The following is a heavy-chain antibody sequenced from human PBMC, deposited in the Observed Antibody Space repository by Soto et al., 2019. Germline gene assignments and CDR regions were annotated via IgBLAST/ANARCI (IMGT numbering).Heavy chain of an antibody. V-gene: IGHV3-23*01. CDR2: ISGSGGST. CDR3: AKDGPIVVVPAALYYYYYGMDV. J-gene: IGHJ6*02. D-gene: IGHD2-2*01. Sequence: PGGSLRLSCAASGFTFSSYAMSWVRQAPGKGLEWVSAISGSGGSTYYADSVKGRFTISRDNSKNTLYLQMNSLRAEDTAVYYCAKDGPIVVVPAALYYYYYGMDVWGQGTTVTVSS. CDR1: GFTFSSYA.